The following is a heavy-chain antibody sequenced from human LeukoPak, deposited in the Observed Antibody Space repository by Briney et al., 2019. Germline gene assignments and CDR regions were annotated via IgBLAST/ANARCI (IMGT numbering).Heavy chain of an antibody. CDR1: GFTFSSYG. CDR3: AKNGYSSGSKSYYFDY. CDR2: ISYDGSNK. J-gene: IGHJ4*02. D-gene: IGHD6-19*01. Sequence: PGGSLRLSCAASGFTFSSYGMHWVRQAPGKGLEWVAVISYDGSNKYYADSVKGRFTISRDNSKNTLYLQMNSLRAEDTAVYYCAKNGYSSGSKSYYFDYWGQGTLVTVSS. V-gene: IGHV3-30*18.